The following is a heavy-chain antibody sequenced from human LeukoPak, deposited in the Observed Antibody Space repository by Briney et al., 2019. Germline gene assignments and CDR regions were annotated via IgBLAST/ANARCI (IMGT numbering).Heavy chain of an antibody. Sequence: PGGSLRLSCAASGFTFSSYSMNWVRQAPGKGLEWVSSISSSSSYIYYADSVKGRFTISRDNAKNSLYLQMNSLRAEDTAVYYCARVPRGSSSGVATDYWGQGTLVTVSS. CDR2: ISSSSSYI. J-gene: IGHJ4*02. CDR3: ARVPRGSSSGVATDY. D-gene: IGHD6-6*01. CDR1: GFTFSSYS. V-gene: IGHV3-21*01.